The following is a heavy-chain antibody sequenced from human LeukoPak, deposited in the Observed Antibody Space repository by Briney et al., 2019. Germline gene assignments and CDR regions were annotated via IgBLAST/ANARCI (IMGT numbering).Heavy chain of an antibody. D-gene: IGHD3-16*01. CDR1: GFTVSSNY. J-gene: IGHJ4*02. CDR3: ATESSLGTYYVDY. V-gene: IGHV3-53*01. Sequence: GGSLRLSCAASGFTVSSNYMSWVRQAPGKGLERVSVIYSDGRTYYADSVKGRFTNSRDNSKNTLYLQMNSLRAEDTAVYYCATESSLGTYYVDYWGQGTLVTVSS. CDR2: IYSDGRT.